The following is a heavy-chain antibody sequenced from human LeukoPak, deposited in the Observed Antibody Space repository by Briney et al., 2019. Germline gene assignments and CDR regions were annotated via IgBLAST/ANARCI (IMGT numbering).Heavy chain of an antibody. CDR2: VSYSGNT. Sequence: SETLSLTCTVSGGSISSYYWTWIRQPPGKGLEWIGFVSYSGNTNYNPSLKSRVTISLDTSRNQFSLKLNSVTAADTAVYYCARGVGSGYTDDWGQGTLVTVSS. J-gene: IGHJ4*02. CDR1: GGSISSYY. D-gene: IGHD3-22*01. CDR3: ARGVGSGYTDD. V-gene: IGHV4-59*01.